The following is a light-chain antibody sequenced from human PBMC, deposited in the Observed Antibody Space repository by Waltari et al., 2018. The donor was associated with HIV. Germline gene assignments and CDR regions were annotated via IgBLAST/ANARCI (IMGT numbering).Light chain of an antibody. Sequence: QSMLTQPPSASGTPGQRVTNSCSGSSPNIGRNYVSWYHQLPGTAPKLLSYRNNQRPSGVPARFSGSKSGTSASLAISGLRSEDEADYYCAAWDDSLSGPNWVFAGGTKLTVL. CDR2: RNN. J-gene: IGLJ3*02. V-gene: IGLV1-47*01. CDR1: SPNIGRNY. CDR3: AAWDDSLSGPNWV.